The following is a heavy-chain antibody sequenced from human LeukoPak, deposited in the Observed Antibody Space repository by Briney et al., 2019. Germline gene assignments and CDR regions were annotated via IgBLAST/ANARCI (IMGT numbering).Heavy chain of an antibody. CDR3: ARGGQQLVRDYYYYGMDV. CDR2: IIPIFGIA. V-gene: IGHV1-69*04. D-gene: IGHD6-13*01. J-gene: IGHJ6*02. Sequence: SVKVSCKASGGTFSSYAISWVRQAPGQGLEWMGRIIPIFGIANYAQKFQGRVTITADKSTSTAYMELSSLRSEDTAVYYCARGGQQLVRDYYYYGMDVWGQGTTVTVSS. CDR1: GGTFSSYA.